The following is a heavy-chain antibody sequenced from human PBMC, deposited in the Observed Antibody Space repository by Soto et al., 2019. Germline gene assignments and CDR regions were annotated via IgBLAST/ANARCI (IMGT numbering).Heavy chain of an antibody. J-gene: IGHJ4*02. CDR2: IWYDGSNK. Sequence: GGPRRLSCAASGFTFSTYGMHWVRQAQGKGLEWVAVIWYDGSNKYYADSVKGRFTISRDNSKNTLYLQMNSLRAEDTAVYYCARDMSGITSDYDFWSGYSEAFDYWRQGTLVTVSS. CDR3: ARDMSGITSDYDFWSGYSEAFDY. V-gene: IGHV3-33*01. CDR1: GFTFSTYG. D-gene: IGHD3-3*01.